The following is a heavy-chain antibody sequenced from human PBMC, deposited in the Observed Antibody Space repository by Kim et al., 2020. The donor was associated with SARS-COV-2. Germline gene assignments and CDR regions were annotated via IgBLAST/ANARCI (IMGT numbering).Heavy chain of an antibody. D-gene: IGHD2-2*01. CDR3: ARAGTTTGYCSSTSCHPRNCNDYNWFDP. CDR1: GYTFTSYY. Sequence: ASVKVSCKASGYTFTSYYMHWVRQAPGQGLEWMGIINPSGGSTSYAQKFQGRVTMTRDTSTSTVYMELSSLRSEDTAVYYCARAGTTTGYCSSTSCHPRNCNDYNWFDPWGQGTLVTVSS. V-gene: IGHV1-46*01. CDR2: INPSGGST. J-gene: IGHJ5*02.